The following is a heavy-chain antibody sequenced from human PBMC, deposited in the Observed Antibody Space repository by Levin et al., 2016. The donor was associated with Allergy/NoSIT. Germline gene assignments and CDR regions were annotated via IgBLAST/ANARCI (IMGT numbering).Heavy chain of an antibody. CDR2: ISAYNGNT. CDR3: ARGTYDAFDI. J-gene: IGHJ3*02. V-gene: IGHV1-18*01. Sequence: WVRQAPGQGLEWMGWISAYNGNTNYAQKLQGRVTMTTDTSTSTAYMELRSLRSDDTAVYYCARGTYDAFDIWGQGTMVTVSS.